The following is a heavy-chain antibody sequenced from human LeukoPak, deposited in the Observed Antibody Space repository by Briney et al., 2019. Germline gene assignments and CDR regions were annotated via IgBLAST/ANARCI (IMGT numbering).Heavy chain of an antibody. CDR2: IYHSGST. J-gene: IGHJ4*02. D-gene: IGHD3-3*01. V-gene: IGHV4-38-2*02. CDR1: GYSISSGYY. CDR3: ARGISISDFWSGSYFDY. Sequence: SETLSLTCTVSGYSISSGYYWGWIRQPPGKGLEWIGSIYHSGSTYYNPSLKSRVTISVDTSKNQFSLKLSSVTAADTAVYYCARGISISDFWSGSYFDYWGQGALVTVSS.